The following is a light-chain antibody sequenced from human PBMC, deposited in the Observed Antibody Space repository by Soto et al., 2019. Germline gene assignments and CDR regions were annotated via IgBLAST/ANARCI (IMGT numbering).Light chain of an antibody. CDR3: AAWDDSLNGVV. Sequence: QSVLTQRPSASGTPGQRVTISCSGSSSNIGSNTVNWYQQLPGTAPKLLIYSNNQRPSGVPDRFPGSKSGTSASLAISGLQSEDEADYYCAAWDDSLNGVVFGGGTKLTVL. J-gene: IGLJ2*01. CDR2: SNN. V-gene: IGLV1-44*01. CDR1: SSNIGSNT.